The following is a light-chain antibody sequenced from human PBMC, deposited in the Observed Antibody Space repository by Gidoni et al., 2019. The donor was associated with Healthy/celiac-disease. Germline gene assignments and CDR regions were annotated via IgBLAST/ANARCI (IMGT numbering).Light chain of an antibody. J-gene: IGKJ2*03. CDR3: QQYYSTPYS. V-gene: IGKV4-1*01. CDR2: WAS. Sequence: DIVMTQSPDSLAVSLGERATINCKSSQSFLYSSNNKNYLAWYQQKPGQPPKLLIYWASTRESGVPDRFSGSGSGTDFTLTISSLQAEDVAVYYCQQYYSTPYSFXXXTKLEIK. CDR1: QSFLYSSNNKNY.